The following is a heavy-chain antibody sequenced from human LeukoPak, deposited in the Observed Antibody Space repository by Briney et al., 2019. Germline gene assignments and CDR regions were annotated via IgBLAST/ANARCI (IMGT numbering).Heavy chain of an antibody. J-gene: IGHJ4*02. V-gene: IGHV4-59*01. CDR1: GGSISSYY. D-gene: IGHD5-18*01. CDR2: IYYSGST. Sequence: SETPSLTCTVSGGSISSYYWSWIRQPPGKGLEWIGYIYYSGSTNYNPSLKSRVTISVDTSKNQFSLKLSSVNAADTAVYYCARVAMGSVDYWGQGTLVTVSS. CDR3: ARVAMGSVDY.